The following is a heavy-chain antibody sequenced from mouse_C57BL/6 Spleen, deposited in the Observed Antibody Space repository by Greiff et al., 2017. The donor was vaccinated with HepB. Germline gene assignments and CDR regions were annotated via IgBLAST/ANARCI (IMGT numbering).Heavy chain of an antibody. J-gene: IGHJ4*01. D-gene: IGHD1-1*01. V-gene: IGHV5-17*01. Sequence: EVKLVESGGGLVKPGGSLKLSCAASGFTFSDYGMHWVRQAPEKGLEWVAYISRCSSTIYYADTVKGRFTISRDNAKNTLFLQMTSLRSEGTAMYYGARSSPYAMDYWGQGAAVTVSS. CDR3: ARSSPYAMDY. CDR2: ISRCSSTI. CDR1: GFTFSDYG.